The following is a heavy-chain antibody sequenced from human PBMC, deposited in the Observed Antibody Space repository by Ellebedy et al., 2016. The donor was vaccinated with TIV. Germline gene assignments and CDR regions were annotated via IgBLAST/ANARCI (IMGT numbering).Heavy chain of an antibody. V-gene: IGHV3-23*01. Sequence: PGGSLRLSCAASGFTFSNHAMTWVRQAPGKGLEWVSAISDDDTHYVNSVKGRFTISRDTSNNTLVLQMNSLRVEDTAVYFCARDVPGSGWALDYWGQGTLVTVSS. CDR2: ISDDDT. J-gene: IGHJ4*02. D-gene: IGHD3-10*01. CDR3: ARDVPGSGWALDY. CDR1: GFTFSNHA.